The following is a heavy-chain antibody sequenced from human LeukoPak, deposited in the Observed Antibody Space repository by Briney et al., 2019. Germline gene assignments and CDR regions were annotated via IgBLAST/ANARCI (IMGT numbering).Heavy chain of an antibody. CDR1: GGSISSSNYY. J-gene: IGHJ4*02. CDR2: IYYSGST. CDR3: ATNIVGATDY. V-gene: IGHV4-39*01. D-gene: IGHD1-26*01. Sequence: SETLSLTCTVSGGSISSSNYYWGWIRQPPGKGLEWIGSIYYSGSTCYNPSLKSRVTISVDTSKNQFSLKLSSVTAADTAVYXCATNIVGATDYWGQGTLVTVSS.